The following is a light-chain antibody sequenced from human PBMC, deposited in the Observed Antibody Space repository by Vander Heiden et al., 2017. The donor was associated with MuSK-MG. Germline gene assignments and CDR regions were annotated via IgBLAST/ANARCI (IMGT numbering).Light chain of an antibody. CDR1: QSVLYSSNNKNY. Sequence: DIVMTQSPDSLAVSLGERATINCKSSQSVLYSSNNKNYLAWYQQKPGQPPKLLIYWASTRESGVPDRFSGSGSGTDFTLTISSLQAEDVAVYYCQQYDITPFTFGPGTKVDIK. CDR2: WAS. V-gene: IGKV4-1*01. CDR3: QQYDITPFT. J-gene: IGKJ3*01.